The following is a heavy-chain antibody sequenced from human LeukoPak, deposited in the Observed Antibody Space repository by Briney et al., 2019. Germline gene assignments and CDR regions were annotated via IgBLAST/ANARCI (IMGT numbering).Heavy chain of an antibody. CDR1: GFTFSSYS. V-gene: IGHV3-21*01. D-gene: IGHD6-13*01. J-gene: IGHJ3*02. Sequence: PGGSLRLSCAASGFTFSSYSMNWVRQAPGKGLEWVSSISSSSSYIYYADSVKGRFTISRDNAKNSLYLQMNSLRAEDTAVYYCARYSSSWYDAFDIWGQGTMVTVSS. CDR3: ARYSSSWYDAFDI. CDR2: ISSSSSYI.